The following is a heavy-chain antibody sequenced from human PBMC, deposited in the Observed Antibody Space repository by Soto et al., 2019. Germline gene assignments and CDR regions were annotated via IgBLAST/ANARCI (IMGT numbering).Heavy chain of an antibody. D-gene: IGHD3-22*01. CDR1: GHSFTSYW. CDR3: ARHGRYYDSSGYYYEGPWFDP. J-gene: IGHJ5*02. Sequence: GESLKISCKGSGHSFTSYWIGWVRQMPGKGLEWMGIIYPGDSDTRYSPSFQGQVTISADKSISTAYLQWSSLKASDTAMYYCARHGRYYDSSGYYYEGPWFDPWGQGTLVTVSS. CDR2: IYPGDSDT. V-gene: IGHV5-51*01.